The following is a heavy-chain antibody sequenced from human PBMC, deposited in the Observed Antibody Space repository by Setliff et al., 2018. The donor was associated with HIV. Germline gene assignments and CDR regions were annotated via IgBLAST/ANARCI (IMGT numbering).Heavy chain of an antibody. D-gene: IGHD1-7*01. CDR2: IYYSGST. J-gene: IGHJ6*03. V-gene: IGHV4-31*03. CDR3: ATGGELVYYMDV. CDR1: GGSISTGGYY. Sequence: SETLSLTCSVSGGSISTGGYYWSWIRQHPGEGLEWIGYIYYSGSTYYYPSLKSRVTISVDTSKNQFSLKLSSVTAADTAVYYCATGGELVYYMDVWGKGTTVTVSS.